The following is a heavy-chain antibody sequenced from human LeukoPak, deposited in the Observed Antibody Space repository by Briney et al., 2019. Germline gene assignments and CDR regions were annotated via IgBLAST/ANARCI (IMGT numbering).Heavy chain of an antibody. V-gene: IGHV3-23*01. D-gene: IGHD3-9*01. CDR2: ISGSGGSA. CDR3: AKGLHLDILTGYPVYFDY. CDR1: GFTFSSSA. Sequence: PGGSLRLSCAASGFTFSSSAMTWVRQAPGKGLEWVSAISGSGGSAYYADSVKGRFTISRDNSKNTLYLQMNSLRAEDTAVYYCAKGLHLDILTGYPVYFDYWGQGTLVTVSS. J-gene: IGHJ4*02.